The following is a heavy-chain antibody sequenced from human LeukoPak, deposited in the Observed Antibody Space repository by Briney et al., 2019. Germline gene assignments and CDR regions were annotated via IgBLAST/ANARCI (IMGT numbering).Heavy chain of an antibody. J-gene: IGHJ6*03. D-gene: IGHD2-2*01. CDR3: ARGDFCSSTNCYLRPMDV. CDR1: GGSISDYY. Sequence: SETLSLTCTVSGGSISDYYWNWIRQPPGKGLEWIGYIYYSGSTTYNPSLKSRVTMSVDTAKNQFSLKLRSVTAADTAVYYCARGDFCSSTNCYLRPMDVWGKGTTVTVSS. CDR2: IYYSGST. V-gene: IGHV4-59*01.